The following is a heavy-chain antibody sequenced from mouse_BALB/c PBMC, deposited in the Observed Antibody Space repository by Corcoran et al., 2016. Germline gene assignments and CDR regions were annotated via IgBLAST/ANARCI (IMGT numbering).Heavy chain of an antibody. CDR2: INTHSGVP. J-gene: IGHJ3*01. CDR3: ARSAYGNDVVAY. D-gene: IGHD2-10*02. CDR1: GYTFTTAG. Sequence: QIQLVQSGPELKKPGETVRISCKASGYTFTTAGMQWVQKMQGKGLKWIGWINTHSGVPKYAEDFKGRCAFSLETSASTAYLQISNLIKADTDTYFCARSAYGNDVVAYWGQGTLVTVSA. V-gene: IGHV9-4*02.